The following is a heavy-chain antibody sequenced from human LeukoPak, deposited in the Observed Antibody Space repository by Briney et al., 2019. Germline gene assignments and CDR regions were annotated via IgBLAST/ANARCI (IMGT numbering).Heavy chain of an antibody. D-gene: IGHD3-22*01. Sequence: PGGSWRLCCAASGFTFSTYSMNWVRQAPGKGLEWVSSISSSSSYIYYADSLKGRFTISRDNAKNSLYLQMNSLRAEDTAVYYCAREDSISYWGQGTLVTVSS. CDR1: GFTFSTYS. V-gene: IGHV3-21*01. J-gene: IGHJ4*02. CDR2: ISSSSSYI. CDR3: AREDSISY.